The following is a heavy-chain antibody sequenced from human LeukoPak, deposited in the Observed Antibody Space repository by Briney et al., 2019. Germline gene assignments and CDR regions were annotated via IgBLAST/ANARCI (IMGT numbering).Heavy chain of an antibody. D-gene: IGHD6-19*01. Sequence: SETLSLTCTVSGGSVSSGSYYWSWIRQPPGKGLEWIGYIYYSGSTNYNPSLKSRVTISVDTSKNQFSLKLSSVTAADTAVYYWARDGGYSSGWYEETWGQGTLVSVCS. J-gene: IGHJ4*02. CDR2: IYYSGST. CDR1: GGSVSSGSYY. V-gene: IGHV4-61*01. CDR3: ARDGGYSSGWYEET.